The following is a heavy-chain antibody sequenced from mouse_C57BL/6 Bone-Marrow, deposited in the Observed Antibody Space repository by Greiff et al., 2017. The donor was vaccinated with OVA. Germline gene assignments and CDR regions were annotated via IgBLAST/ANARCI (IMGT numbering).Heavy chain of an antibody. CDR2: INPSSGYT. Sequence: QVQLKESGAELAKPGASVKLSCKASGYTFTSYWMHWVKQRPGQGLEWIGYINPSSGYTKYNQKFKGKATLTADKSSSTAYRQLSRLTEEDSAVYYCANSRFAYWGQGTLVTVSA. J-gene: IGHJ3*01. CDR1: GYTFTSYW. D-gene: IGHD2-12*01. V-gene: IGHV1-7*01. CDR3: ANSRFAY.